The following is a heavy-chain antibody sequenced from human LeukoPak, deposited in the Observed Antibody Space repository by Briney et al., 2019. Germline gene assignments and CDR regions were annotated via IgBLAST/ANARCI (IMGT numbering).Heavy chain of an antibody. D-gene: IGHD5-18*01. J-gene: IGHJ6*03. Sequence: GGSLRLSCAASGFTFSSYAMSWVRQAPGRGLEWVSSISSSSSYIYYADSVKGRFTISRDNAKNSLYLQMNSLRAEDTAVYYCAREVADTAMVGYYYYYMDVWGKGTTVTVSS. CDR3: AREVADTAMVGYYYYYMDV. CDR2: ISSSSSYI. V-gene: IGHV3-21*01. CDR1: GFTFSSYA.